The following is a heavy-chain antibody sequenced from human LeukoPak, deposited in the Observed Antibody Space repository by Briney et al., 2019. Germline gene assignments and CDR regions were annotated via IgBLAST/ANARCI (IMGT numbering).Heavy chain of an antibody. V-gene: IGHV4-39*01. Sequence: PSETLSLTCTVSGGSISSSSYYWGWIRQPPGKGLEWIGSIYYSGSTYYNPSLKSRVTISVDTSKNQFSLKLSSVTAADTAVHYCARHSSGWYYFDYWGQGTLVTVSS. CDR1: GGSISSSSYY. CDR2: IYYSGST. D-gene: IGHD6-19*01. J-gene: IGHJ4*02. CDR3: ARHSSGWYYFDY.